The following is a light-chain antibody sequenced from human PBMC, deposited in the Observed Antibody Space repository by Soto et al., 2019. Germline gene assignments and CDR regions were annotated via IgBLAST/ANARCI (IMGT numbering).Light chain of an antibody. Sequence: EIALTQCPRTLSWSPGERATLSGRASQTVGSSFLAWFQHKPGQAPRLLIYGASTRATGIPDRFSGSGSGTDFTLTISRLEPEDFAVYYCHQYGRSQTFGQGTKVDIK. J-gene: IGKJ1*01. V-gene: IGKV3-20*01. CDR3: HQYGRSQT. CDR2: GAS. CDR1: QTVGSSF.